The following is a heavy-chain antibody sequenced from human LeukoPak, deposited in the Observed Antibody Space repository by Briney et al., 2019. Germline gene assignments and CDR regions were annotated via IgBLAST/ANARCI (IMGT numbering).Heavy chain of an antibody. Sequence: PSETLSLTCTVSGDSLSNYYWSWIRQPPGKGLEWIGYISYSGSTNYNPSLKSRVTISIDTSKNQFSLRLTSVTAADTAVYYCAREERGATSNWFDPWGQGTLVTVSS. CDR1: GDSLSNYY. D-gene: IGHD5-12*01. CDR2: ISYSGST. CDR3: AREERGATSNWFDP. J-gene: IGHJ5*02. V-gene: IGHV4-59*01.